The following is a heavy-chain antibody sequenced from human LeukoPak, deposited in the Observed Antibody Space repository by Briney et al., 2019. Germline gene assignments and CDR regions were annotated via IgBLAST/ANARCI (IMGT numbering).Heavy chain of an antibody. V-gene: IGHV3-53*01. CDR1: GFTISSNY. Sequence: GGSLRLSCAASGFTISSNYLSWVRQAPGKGLVWISALHSGGHTFYADSVRGRFTISRDISKNTLYLQMNDLGAEDTALYYCVRGLSGVSSWYFDLWGRGTLVSVS. J-gene: IGHJ2*01. D-gene: IGHD7-27*01. CDR2: LHSGGHT. CDR3: VRGLSGVSSWYFDL.